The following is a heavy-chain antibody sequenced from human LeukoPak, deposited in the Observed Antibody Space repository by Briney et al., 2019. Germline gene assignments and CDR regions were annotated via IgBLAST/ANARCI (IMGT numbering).Heavy chain of an antibody. J-gene: IGHJ6*03. Sequence: GGSLRLSCAASGFTFSSYDMSWVRQAPGKGLEWVSAISGSGDSTYYADSVKGRFTVSRANSKNTLYLQMNSLRAEDTAIYYCAKNGDRGAYCSGGSCYPYYYYYIDVWGKGTTVTISS. V-gene: IGHV3-23*01. CDR1: GFTFSSYD. CDR3: AKNGDRGAYCSGGSCYPYYYYYIDV. D-gene: IGHD2-15*01. CDR2: ISGSGDST.